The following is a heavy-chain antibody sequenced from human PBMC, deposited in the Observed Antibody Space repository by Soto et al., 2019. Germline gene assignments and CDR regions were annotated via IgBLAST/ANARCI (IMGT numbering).Heavy chain of an antibody. V-gene: IGHV3-30*18. J-gene: IGHJ6*02. Sequence: GGSLRLSCAASGFTFSTCGMQWVRQAPGKGLEWVAVISYDGYLKYYVDAVKGRFTVARDNSKNTLFLEMNSLRVEDTAVYFCAKDFKVSGSHYGTLNYYYGMDVWGQGTTVTV. CDR2: ISYDGYLK. CDR1: GFTFSTCG. D-gene: IGHD3-10*01. CDR3: AKDFKVSGSHYGTLNYYYGMDV.